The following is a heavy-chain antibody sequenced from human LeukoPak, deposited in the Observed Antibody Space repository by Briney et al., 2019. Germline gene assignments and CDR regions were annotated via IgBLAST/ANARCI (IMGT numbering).Heavy chain of an antibody. Sequence: SGGSLRLSCAASGFTFSDYSMNWVRQAPGKGLEWVSSISSSSSYIYYGDSVKGRFTISRDNARNSLYVQMNSLRDEDTAVYYCAKDSQYYDFWSHYSAYNYYYMDVWGKGTTVTVSS. CDR1: GFTFSDYS. D-gene: IGHD3-3*01. CDR3: AKDSQYYDFWSHYSAYNYYYMDV. J-gene: IGHJ6*03. V-gene: IGHV3-21*01. CDR2: ISSSSSYI.